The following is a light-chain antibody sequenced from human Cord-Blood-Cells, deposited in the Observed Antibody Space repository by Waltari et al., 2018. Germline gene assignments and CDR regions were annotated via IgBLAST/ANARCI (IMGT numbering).Light chain of an antibody. J-gene: IGLJ1*01. CDR2: DVS. CDR3: CSYAGSYFYV. Sequence: QSALTQPRSVSGSPGQSVTISCTGTSSDVGGYNYVSWYQQHPGKAPILMIYDVSKRPSGVPDRFSGSKSGNTASLTISGLQAEDEADYYCCSYAGSYFYVFGTGTKVTVL. V-gene: IGLV2-11*01. CDR1: SSDVGGYNY.